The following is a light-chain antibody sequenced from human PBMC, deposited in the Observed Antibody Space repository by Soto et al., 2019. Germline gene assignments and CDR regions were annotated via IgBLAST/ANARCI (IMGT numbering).Light chain of an antibody. CDR1: QGVSNH. CDR2: GAS. J-gene: IGKJ1*01. CDR3: QQYDNWPPWT. Sequence: EIVMTQSPATLSVSPGERATLSSRASQGVSNHLAWYQQKPGQAPRLLIYGASTRATGIPARFSGSGSGTEFTLTISSLQSEDFAVYYCQQYDNWPPWTFGQGTKVEIK. V-gene: IGKV3-15*01.